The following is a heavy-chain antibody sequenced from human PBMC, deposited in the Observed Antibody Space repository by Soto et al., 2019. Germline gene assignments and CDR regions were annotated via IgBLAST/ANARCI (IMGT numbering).Heavy chain of an antibody. CDR3: AKDQEVTLSMFIVVVGYGMDV. CDR2: ISYDGSNK. J-gene: IGHJ6*02. Sequence: PGGSLRLSCAASGFTFSSYGMHWVRQAPGKGLEWVAVISYDGSNKYYADSVKGRFTISRDNSKNTLYLQMNSLRAEDTAVYYCAKDQEVTLSMFIVVVGYGMDVWGQGTTVTVSS. D-gene: IGHD2-15*01. V-gene: IGHV3-30*18. CDR1: GFTFSSYG.